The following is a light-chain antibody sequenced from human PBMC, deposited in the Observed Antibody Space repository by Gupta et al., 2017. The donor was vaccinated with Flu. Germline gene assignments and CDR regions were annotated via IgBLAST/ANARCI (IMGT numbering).Light chain of an antibody. CDR3: QQYGVPGRT. V-gene: IGKV3-20*01. J-gene: IGKJ1*01. CDR1: QTVSSSY. Sequence: EIVLTQSPGTLSLSPGERATLSCRASQTVSSSYLAWYQQKPGQAPRLLIYGTSSRAAGIPDRFSGSGSATDFSLTISGLEPEDFAVYYCQQYGVPGRTFGQGTKVEIK. CDR2: GTS.